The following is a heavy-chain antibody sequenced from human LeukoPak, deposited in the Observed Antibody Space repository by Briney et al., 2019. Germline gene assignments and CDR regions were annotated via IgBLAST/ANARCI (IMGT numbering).Heavy chain of an antibody. D-gene: IGHD6-13*01. CDR3: ARDGSSSGFITGNWFDP. J-gene: IGHJ5*02. Sequence: SETLSLTCTVSDYSISSGYYWGWIRQPPGKGLEWIGSMYHSGNTYYNPSLKSRITISVDTSKNQFSLKLSSVTAADTAVYYCARDGSSSGFITGNWFDPWGQGTLVTVSS. CDR1: DYSISSGYY. CDR2: MYHSGNT. V-gene: IGHV4-38-2*02.